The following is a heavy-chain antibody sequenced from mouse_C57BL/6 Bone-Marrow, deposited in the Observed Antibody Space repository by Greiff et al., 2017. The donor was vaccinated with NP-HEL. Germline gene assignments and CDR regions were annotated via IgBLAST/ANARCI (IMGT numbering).Heavy chain of an antibody. J-gene: IGHJ1*03. D-gene: IGHD1-1*01. CDR2: IYPRSGNT. CDR3: ARGPLLLFPGYFDV. CDR1: GYTFTSYV. Sequence: VQLQQSGAELARPGASVKLSCKASGYTFTSYVISWVKQRTGQGLEWIGEIYPRSGNTYYNEKFKGKATLTADKSSSTAYMELRSLTSEDSAVYFCARGPLLLFPGYFDVWGTGTTVTVSS. V-gene: IGHV1-81*01.